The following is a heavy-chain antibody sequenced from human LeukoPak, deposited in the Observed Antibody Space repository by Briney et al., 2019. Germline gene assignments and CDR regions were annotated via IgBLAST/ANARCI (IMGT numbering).Heavy chain of an antibody. CDR2: IYYTGST. Sequence: PSETLSPTCTVSGASISSYYWSWIRQPPGKGLEWIGYIYYTGSTNYNPSLKSRVTMSVDTSKNQFSLKVSSMTAADTAVYYCARDQNRAFDIWGPGTMVTVSS. V-gene: IGHV4-59*01. CDR3: ARDQNRAFDI. J-gene: IGHJ3*02. CDR1: GASISSYY.